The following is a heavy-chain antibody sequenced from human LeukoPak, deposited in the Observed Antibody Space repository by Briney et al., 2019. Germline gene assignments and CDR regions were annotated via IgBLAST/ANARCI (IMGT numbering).Heavy chain of an antibody. J-gene: IGHJ3*02. V-gene: IGHV4-30-2*01. Sequence: SQTLSLTCTVSGGSISSGGYYWSWIRQPPGKGLEWIGYIYHSGSTYYNPSLKSRVTISVDRSKNQFSLKLSSVTAADTAVYYCARDTPLSRSSEYSGSYSYAFDIWGQGTMVTVSS. CDR2: IYHSGST. CDR3: ARDTPLSRSSEYSGSYSYAFDI. D-gene: IGHD1-26*01. CDR1: GGSISSGGYY.